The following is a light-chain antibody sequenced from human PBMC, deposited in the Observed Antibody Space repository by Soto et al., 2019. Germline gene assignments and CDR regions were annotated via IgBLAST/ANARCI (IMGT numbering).Light chain of an antibody. CDR3: CSYSGSDTMI. CDR1: SSDVGSYDY. Sequence: QSALIQPPSVSGSPGQSVTISCTGTSSDVGSYDYVSWYQQHPGTVPKPMIYNVNTQPSGVPDRFSGSKSGNTASLTISGLQTEDEADYYCCSYSGSDTMIFGGGTKVTVL. V-gene: IGLV2-11*01. CDR2: NVN. J-gene: IGLJ2*01.